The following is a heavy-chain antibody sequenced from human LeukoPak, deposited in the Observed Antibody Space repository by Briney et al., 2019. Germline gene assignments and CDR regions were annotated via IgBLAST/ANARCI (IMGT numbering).Heavy chain of an antibody. CDR3: ARVRYDSGWFDY. Sequence: GGSLRLSCAASGFTFSSYGMHWVRQAPGKGLEWVAFIRYDGSNKYYADSVKGRFSISRDNAKNSLDLQLNNLSAEDTATYYCARVRYDSGWFDYWGQGTLVTVSS. J-gene: IGHJ5*01. D-gene: IGHD6-19*01. CDR2: IRYDGSNK. CDR1: GFTFSSYG. V-gene: IGHV3-30*02.